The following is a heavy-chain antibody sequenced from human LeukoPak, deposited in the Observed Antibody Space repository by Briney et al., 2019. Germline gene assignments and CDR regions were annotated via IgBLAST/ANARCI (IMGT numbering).Heavy chain of an antibody. CDR3: ARESSPGWELLGSFDY. V-gene: IGHV3-30-3*01. CDR2: ISYDGSNI. Sequence: GRSLRLSCAASGFTFSSYAMHWVRQAPGKGLEWVAVISYDGSNIYYADSVKGRFTISRDNSKNTLYLQMNSLRAEDTAVYYCARESSPGWELLGSFDYWGQGTLVTVSS. D-gene: IGHD1-26*01. CDR1: GFTFSSYA. J-gene: IGHJ4*02.